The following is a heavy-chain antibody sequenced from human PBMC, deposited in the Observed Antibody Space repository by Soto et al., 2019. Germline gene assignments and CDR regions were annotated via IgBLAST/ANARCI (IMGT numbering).Heavy chain of an antibody. Sequence: ASVKVSCKASGYTFTGYYMHWVRQAPGQGLEWMGWINPNSGGTNYAQKFQGRVTMTRDTSISTAYMGLSRLRSDDTAVYYCARDSNTDYYGSGSYYWSYWGQGTLVTVSS. J-gene: IGHJ4*02. V-gene: IGHV1-2*02. CDR3: ARDSNTDYYGSGSYYWSY. CDR2: INPNSGGT. CDR1: GYTFTGYY. D-gene: IGHD3-10*01.